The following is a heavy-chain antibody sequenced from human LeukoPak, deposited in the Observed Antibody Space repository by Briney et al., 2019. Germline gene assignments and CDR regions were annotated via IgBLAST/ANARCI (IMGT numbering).Heavy chain of an antibody. V-gene: IGHV4-59*08. CDR1: GGSISSYY. CDR3: ASTEGYFDL. D-gene: IGHD2-8*02. J-gene: IGHJ2*01. CDR2: IYYSGST. Sequence: SETLSLTCTVSGGSISSYYWSWIRQPPGKGLEWIGYIYYSGSTNYNPSLKSRVTISVDTSKNQFSLKLSSVTAADTAVYYCASTEGYFDLWGRGTLVIVSS.